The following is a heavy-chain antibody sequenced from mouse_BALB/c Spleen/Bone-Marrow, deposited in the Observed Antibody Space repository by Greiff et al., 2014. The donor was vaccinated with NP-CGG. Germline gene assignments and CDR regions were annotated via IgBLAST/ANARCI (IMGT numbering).Heavy chain of an antibody. J-gene: IGHJ4*01. D-gene: IGHD4-1*02. V-gene: IGHV1-82*01. CDR2: IYPGDGDT. Sequence: VQGVESGPELVKPGASVKISCKASGYAFSSSWMNWVKQRPGQGLEWIGRIYPGDGDTKYNGKFKGKATLTADKSSSTAYMQLSSLTSVDSAVYFCARPLNWDPYAMDYWGQGTSATVSS. CDR3: ARPLNWDPYAMDY. CDR1: GYAFSSSW.